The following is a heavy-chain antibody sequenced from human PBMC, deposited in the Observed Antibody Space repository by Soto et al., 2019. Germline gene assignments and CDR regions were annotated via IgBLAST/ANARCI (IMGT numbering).Heavy chain of an antibody. J-gene: IGHJ4*02. CDR3: ARGNYDFWSGYYASVDY. Sequence: SETLSLTCAVSGGSISRTDWRSWVRQPPGKGLEWIAEISHSGSTNYNPSLKSRVTMSVDNSKNQFSLKLTSVTAADTAVYYCARGNYDFWSGYYASVDYWGQGTLVTVSS. V-gene: IGHV4-4*02. CDR2: ISHSGST. D-gene: IGHD3-3*01. CDR1: GGSISRTDW.